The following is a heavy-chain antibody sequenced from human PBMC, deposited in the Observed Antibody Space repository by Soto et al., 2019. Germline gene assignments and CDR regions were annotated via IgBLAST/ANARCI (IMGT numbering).Heavy chain of an antibody. J-gene: IGHJ5*02. CDR3: AGYNWNYYFDP. CDR2: IYHSGST. V-gene: IGHV4-61*01. Sequence: SETLSLTCTVSGGSVRDGSYYWAWLRQPPGKGLEWIGHIYHSGSTIYNPSLKSRVTISIDTSKSQFSLNLNSMTAADTAVYYCAGYNWNYYFDPWGQGTLVTVSS. CDR1: GGSVRDGSYY. D-gene: IGHD1-7*01.